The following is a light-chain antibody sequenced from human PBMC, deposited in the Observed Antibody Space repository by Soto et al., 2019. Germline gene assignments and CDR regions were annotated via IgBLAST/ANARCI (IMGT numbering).Light chain of an antibody. Sequence: EIVLTQSPGTLSLSPGERATVSCRASQSVSSSNLAWYQQKPGQAPRLLIYGASSRASGIPDRFSGSGSGTDFTLTISRLEPEDFAVYYCQHYGSSPLTFGGGTKVEIK. CDR2: GAS. CDR1: QSVSSSN. V-gene: IGKV3-20*01. J-gene: IGKJ4*01. CDR3: QHYGSSPLT.